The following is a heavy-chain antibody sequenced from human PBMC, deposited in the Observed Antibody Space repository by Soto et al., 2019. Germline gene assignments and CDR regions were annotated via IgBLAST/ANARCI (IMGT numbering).Heavy chain of an antibody. D-gene: IGHD2-15*01. CDR2: IIPIPGIA. Sequence: QVPLVQSGAEVKKPGSSVKVSCKASGGTFSSYTISWVRQAPGQGLEWMGRIIPIPGIANYAQKFHGRVTITADKATSTAYMELSSLRSEDTAVYYCARVLGSYGDYWGQGTLVTVSS. CDR1: GGTFSSYT. V-gene: IGHV1-69*02. CDR3: ARVLGSYGDY. J-gene: IGHJ4*02.